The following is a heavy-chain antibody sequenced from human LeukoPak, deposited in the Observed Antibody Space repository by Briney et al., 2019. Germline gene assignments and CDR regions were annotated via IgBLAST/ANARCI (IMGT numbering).Heavy chain of an antibody. J-gene: IGHJ4*02. CDR3: ARDKNEGLDY. Sequence: GGSLRLSCEASGFDFNTYSMNWVRQAPGKGLEWVSYIGGSDTNVYYADSVKGRVTVSRDNAKNSLFLQMNSLRVEDTAVYYCARDKNEGLDYWGQGTLVTVSS. CDR1: GFDFNTYS. D-gene: IGHD1-1*01. V-gene: IGHV3-48*04. CDR2: IGGSDTNV.